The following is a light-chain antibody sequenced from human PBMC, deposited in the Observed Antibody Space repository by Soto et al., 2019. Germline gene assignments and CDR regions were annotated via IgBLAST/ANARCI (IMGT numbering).Light chain of an antibody. CDR1: QSVRTY. V-gene: IGKV3-11*01. CDR3: HQRSNWPRT. CDR2: DAS. Sequence: DIVLTQSPATLSWFKGDRATLSWRASQSVRTYLAWYQQKPGQAPRLLISDASNRATGIPARFSASGSGTDFTLTISGLQAEDFAVYYCHQRSNWPRTFGGGTKVDIK. J-gene: IGKJ4*01.